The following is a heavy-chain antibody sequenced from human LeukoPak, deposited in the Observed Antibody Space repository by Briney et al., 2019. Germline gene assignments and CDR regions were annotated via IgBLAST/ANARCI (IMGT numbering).Heavy chain of an antibody. V-gene: IGHV3-23*01. Sequence: GGSLRLSCAASGLTFSSYAMSWVRQAPGKGLEWVSGISNSGETTYYADSVKGRFTISRDNPKNTVYLQTDSLRAEDTAIYYCAKDLFRSSTSCTSFDYWGQGTLVTVSS. CDR3: AKDLFRSSTSCTSFDY. J-gene: IGHJ4*02. CDR1: GLTFSSYA. D-gene: IGHD2-2*01. CDR2: ISNSGETT.